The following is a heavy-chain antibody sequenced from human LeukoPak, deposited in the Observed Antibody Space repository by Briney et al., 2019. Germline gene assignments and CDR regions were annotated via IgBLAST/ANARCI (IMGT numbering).Heavy chain of an antibody. J-gene: IGHJ4*02. Sequence: ASVKVSCKASGYTFTGYHMHWVRQAPGQGLEWMGWINPNSGGTNYAQKFQGRVTVTRDTSINTAYMELSRLRSDDTAVYYCARENANWGSDYWGQGTLVTVSS. D-gene: IGHD7-27*01. CDR2: INPNSGGT. CDR1: GYTFTGYH. V-gene: IGHV1-2*02. CDR3: ARENANWGSDY.